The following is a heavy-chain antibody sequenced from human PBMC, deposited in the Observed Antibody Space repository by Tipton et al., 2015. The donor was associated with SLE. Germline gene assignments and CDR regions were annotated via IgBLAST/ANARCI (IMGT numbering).Heavy chain of an antibody. CDR1: GFTYSGYA. D-gene: IGHD3-16*01. CDR2: IWADGSNK. V-gene: IGHV3-30*02. Sequence: SLRLSCAAYGFTYSGYAMHWVRQAPGKGLEWVAFIWADGSNKDYADSVKGRFTISRDNSKNTLYLQMNRLRVEDTAVYYCAGGTGAYFDHWGQGTLVTVSS. CDR3: AGGTGAYFDH. J-gene: IGHJ4*02.